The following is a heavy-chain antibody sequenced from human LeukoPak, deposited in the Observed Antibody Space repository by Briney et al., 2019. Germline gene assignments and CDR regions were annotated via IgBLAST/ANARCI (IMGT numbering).Heavy chain of an antibody. Sequence: SQTLSLTCAISGDSVSSNSAAWNWIRQSPSRGLEWLGRTYYRSKWYNDYAVSVKSRITINPDTSKNQFSLKLSSVTAADTAVYYCARDIGGSYWFDPWGQGTLVTVSS. V-gene: IGHV6-1*01. CDR1: GDSVSSNSAA. CDR2: TYYRSKWYN. J-gene: IGHJ5*02. D-gene: IGHD1-26*01. CDR3: ARDIGGSYWFDP.